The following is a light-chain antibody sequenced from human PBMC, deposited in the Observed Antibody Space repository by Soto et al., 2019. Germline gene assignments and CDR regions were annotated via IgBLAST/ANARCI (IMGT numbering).Light chain of an antibody. CDR1: QSVSRSY. Sequence: EIVLTQSPCTLSFSPGDRATLSCRASQSVSRSYLGWYQQKPGQAPRLLMFDASSRANGIPDRFRGSGSGTGFTLTISSLEPEDFAVYYCQQYSSSLRTFGQGTKVDIK. CDR3: QQYSSSLRT. V-gene: IGKV3-20*01. J-gene: IGKJ1*01. CDR2: DAS.